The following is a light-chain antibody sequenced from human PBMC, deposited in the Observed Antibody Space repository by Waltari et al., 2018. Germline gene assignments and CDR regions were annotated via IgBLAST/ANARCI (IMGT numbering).Light chain of an antibody. CDR3: AAWDDSLSGWV. Sequence: QSVLTQPPSASGTPGQRVTISCSGSSSNIRSDYVYWYQKLPGTAPKLLIYRDNQRPSGVPDRFSGSNSGTSASLAISGLRSEDEADYYCAAWDDSLSGWVFGGGTKLTVL. V-gene: IGLV1-47*01. CDR1: SSNIRSDY. J-gene: IGLJ3*02. CDR2: RDN.